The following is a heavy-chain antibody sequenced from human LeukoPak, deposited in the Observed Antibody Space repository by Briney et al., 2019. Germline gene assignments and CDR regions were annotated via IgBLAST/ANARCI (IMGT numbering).Heavy chain of an antibody. J-gene: IGHJ5*02. CDR3: AREKGPGYDILTGYYLPGWFDP. V-gene: IGHV1-18*01. Sequence: ASVKVSCKASGYTFTSYGISWVRQAPGQGLEWMGWISAYNGKTNYAQKLQGRVTMTTDTSTSTAYVELRSLRSDDTAVYYCAREKGPGYDILTGYYLPGWFDPWGQGTLVTVSS. CDR1: GYTFTSYG. CDR2: ISAYNGKT. D-gene: IGHD3-9*01.